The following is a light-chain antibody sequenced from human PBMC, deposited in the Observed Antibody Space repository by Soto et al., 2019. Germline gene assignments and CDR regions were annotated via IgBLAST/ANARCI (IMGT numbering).Light chain of an antibody. V-gene: IGKV1-5*03. CDR3: QQYDKYPWT. CDR2: EAS. Sequence: DIQMTQSPSTLSASVGERVTITCRASQGIRAWLAWYQQKPGKAPKLLIYEASSLESGVPSRFSASGSGTEFPLTISSLQADDFATYYWQQYDKYPWTFGQGTTVEV. CDR1: QGIRAW. J-gene: IGKJ1*01.